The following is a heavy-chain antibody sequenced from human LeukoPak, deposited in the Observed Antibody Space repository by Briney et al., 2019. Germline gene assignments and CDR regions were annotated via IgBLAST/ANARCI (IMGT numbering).Heavy chain of an antibody. CDR1: GYTFTRYG. Sequence: GASVKVSCKASGYTFTRYGISWVRQSPGQGLEWMGWISAYNGNTNYAQKLQGRVTMTTDTSTSTAYMELRSLRSDDTAVYYCARDLRSYGIDYWGQGTLVTVSS. CDR3: ARDLRSYGIDY. CDR2: ISAYNGNT. D-gene: IGHD5-18*01. V-gene: IGHV1-18*01. J-gene: IGHJ4*02.